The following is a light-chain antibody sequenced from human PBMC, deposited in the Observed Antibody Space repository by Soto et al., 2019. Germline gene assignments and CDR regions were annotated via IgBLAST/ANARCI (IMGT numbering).Light chain of an antibody. CDR1: SSDVGTFKY. Sequence: QSVLTQPRSVSGSPGQSVTIPCTGASSDVGTFKYVTWYQQHPGKAPKLMTYDVSKRPSGVPDRFSGSKSGNTAALTISGLQAEDEADYYCCAYAGSFIFVVGTGTKV. CDR2: DVS. V-gene: IGLV2-11*01. J-gene: IGLJ1*01. CDR3: CAYAGSFIFV.